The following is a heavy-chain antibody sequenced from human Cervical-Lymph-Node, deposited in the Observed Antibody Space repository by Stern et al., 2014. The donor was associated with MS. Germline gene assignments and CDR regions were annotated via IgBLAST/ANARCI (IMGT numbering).Heavy chain of an antibody. J-gene: IGHJ4*02. V-gene: IGHV1-2*02. Sequence: VQLVQSGAEVKKPGASVKVSCKASGYTFTGYYMHWVRQAPGQGLEWMGWINPNSGGTNYAQKFQGRVTMTRDTSISTAYMELSRLRSDDTAVYYCARVLGPTTETELDTTWGQGTLVTVSS. CDR3: ARVLGPTTETELDTT. D-gene: IGHD5-12*01. CDR2: INPNSGGT. CDR1: GYTFTGYY.